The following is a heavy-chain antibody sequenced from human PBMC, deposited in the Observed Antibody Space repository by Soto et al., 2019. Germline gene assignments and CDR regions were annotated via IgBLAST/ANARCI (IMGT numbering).Heavy chain of an antibody. J-gene: IGHJ6*02. CDR3: ARGYSGYDMIAVAASYYYYYGMDV. D-gene: IGHD5-12*01. CDR2: IIPIFGTA. Sequence: QVQLVQSGAEVKKPGSSVKVSCKASGGTFSSYAISWVRQAPGQGLEWMGGIIPIFGTANYAQKFQGRVTITADKSTSTAYMELSSLRSEDTAVYYCARGYSGYDMIAVAASYYYYYGMDVWGQGTTVTVSS. V-gene: IGHV1-69*06. CDR1: GGTFSSYA.